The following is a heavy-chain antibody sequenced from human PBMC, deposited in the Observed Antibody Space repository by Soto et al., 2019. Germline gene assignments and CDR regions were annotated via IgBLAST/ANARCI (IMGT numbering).Heavy chain of an antibody. D-gene: IGHD3-10*01. J-gene: IGHJ5*02. V-gene: IGHV1-2*04. CDR2: INPNSGGT. CDR3: ARGSVVVRGVVILNNRFDP. CDR1: GYTFTGYY. Sequence: ASVKVSCKASGYTFTGYYMHWVRQAPGQGLEWMGWINPNSGGTNYAQKFQGWVTMTRDTSISTAYMELSRLRSDDTAVYYCARGSVVVRGVVILNNRFDPWGQGTLVTVSS.